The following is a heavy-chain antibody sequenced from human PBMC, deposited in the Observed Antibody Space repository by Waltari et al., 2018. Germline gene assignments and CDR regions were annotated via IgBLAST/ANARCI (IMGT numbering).Heavy chain of an antibody. CDR3: ARDYGSDYGMDV. V-gene: IGHV4-31*03. Sequence: QVQLQESGPGLVKPSQTLSLTCTVSGGSISSGGYYWSWIRQHPGKGLEWIGYIYHSGSTYSNPSLKSRVTISVDRSKNQFSLKLSSVTAADTAVYYCARDYGSDYGMDVWGQGTTVTVSS. J-gene: IGHJ6*02. D-gene: IGHD3-10*01. CDR1: GGSISSGGYY. CDR2: IYHSGST.